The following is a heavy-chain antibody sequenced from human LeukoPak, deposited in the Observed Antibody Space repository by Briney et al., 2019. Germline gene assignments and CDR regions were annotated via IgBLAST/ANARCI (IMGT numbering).Heavy chain of an antibody. D-gene: IGHD6-13*01. CDR3: ARRSSSWKNWFDP. J-gene: IGHJ5*02. Sequence: PSQTLSLTCTVSGGSIYSNSWTWIRQPPGKGLEWVVYIYYSGTTNYNPSLKSRVTMSVDMSKNQFSLKLSSVTAADTAVYYCARRSSSWKNWFDPWGQGTLVTVSS. V-gene: IGHV4-59*01. CDR2: IYYSGTT. CDR1: GGSIYSNS.